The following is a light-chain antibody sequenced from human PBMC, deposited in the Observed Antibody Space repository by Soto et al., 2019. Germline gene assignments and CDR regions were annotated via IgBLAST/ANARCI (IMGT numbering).Light chain of an antibody. CDR3: CSYAGSGTFV. CDR1: SNDIGSYNL. V-gene: IGLV2-23*03. J-gene: IGLJ2*01. CDR2: EGS. Sequence: QSVLTQPASVSGSPGQSITISCTGTSNDIGSYNLVSWYQQHPGKAPKLMIYEGSKRPSGVSNHFSGSKSDNTASLTISGLQAEDEADYYCCSYAGSGTFVFGGGTKLTVL.